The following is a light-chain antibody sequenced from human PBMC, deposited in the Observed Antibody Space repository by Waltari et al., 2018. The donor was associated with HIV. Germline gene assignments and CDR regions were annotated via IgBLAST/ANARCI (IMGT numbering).Light chain of an antibody. CDR2: LNSDGTH. V-gene: IGLV4-69*01. CDR1: SGLSNYA. Sequence: QVVLTQSPSASASLGASVPLTCTLSSGLSNYAIVLPQPQPEKGPRYLMKLNSDGTHTRGDGIPDRFSGSSSGAERSLTISSLQSEDEADYYCQTWATGTHEFGGGTKLTVL. J-gene: IGLJ2*01. CDR3: QTWATGTHE.